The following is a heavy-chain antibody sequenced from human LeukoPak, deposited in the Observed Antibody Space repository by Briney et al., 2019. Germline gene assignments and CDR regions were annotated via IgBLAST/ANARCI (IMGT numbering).Heavy chain of an antibody. CDR3: AKDHSGYDFAWFDP. Sequence: GGSLRLSCAASGFTFSSYAMSWVRKAPGKGLEWVSAISGSGGSTYYADSVKGRFTISRDNSKNTLYLQMNSLRAEDTAVYYCAKDHSGYDFAWFDPWGQGTLVTVSS. CDR2: ISGSGGST. V-gene: IGHV3-23*01. CDR1: GFTFSSYA. D-gene: IGHD5-12*01. J-gene: IGHJ5*02.